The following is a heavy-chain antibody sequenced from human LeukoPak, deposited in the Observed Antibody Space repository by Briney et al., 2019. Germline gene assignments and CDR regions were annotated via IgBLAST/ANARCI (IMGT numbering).Heavy chain of an antibody. Sequence: PSQTLSPTCTVSGGSISSGSYYWSWIRQPAGKGLEWIGRIYTSGSTNYNPSLKSRVTISVDTSKNQFSLKLSSVTAADTAVYYCARAYSSSWYVYFDYWGQGTLVTVSS. J-gene: IGHJ4*02. D-gene: IGHD6-13*01. CDR3: ARAYSSSWYVYFDY. V-gene: IGHV4-61*02. CDR2: IYTSGST. CDR1: GGSISSGSYY.